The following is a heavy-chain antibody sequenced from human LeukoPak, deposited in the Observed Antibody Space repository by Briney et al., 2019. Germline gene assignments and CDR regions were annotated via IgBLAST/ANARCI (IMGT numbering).Heavy chain of an antibody. CDR1: GGSISSSSYY. CDR2: FYYSGST. V-gene: IGHV4-39*01. CDR3: ARLLAMVRGVDLRGWFDP. J-gene: IGHJ5*02. Sequence: SETLSLTCTVSGGSISSSSYYWGWIRQPPGKGLEGNGCFYYSGSTYYNPSLKSRVAISVDPSKNQFSLKLSSVTAADTAVYYCARLLAMVRGVDLRGWFDPWGQGTLVTVSS. D-gene: IGHD3-10*01.